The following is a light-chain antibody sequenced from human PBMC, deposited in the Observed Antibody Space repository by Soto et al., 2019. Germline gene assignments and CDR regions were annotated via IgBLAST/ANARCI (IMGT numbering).Light chain of an antibody. J-gene: IGKJ2*01. CDR1: QSISTW. CDR3: QQYDSYPYT. V-gene: IGKV1-5*03. CDR2: KAS. Sequence: DIQMTQSPSTLSASVGDRDTINCRASQSISTWLAWYQQKPGKAPKVLIYKASSLETGVPPRFSGSGSWTEFTLTISSLQPGDFATYYCQQYDSYPYTFGQGTQLEIK.